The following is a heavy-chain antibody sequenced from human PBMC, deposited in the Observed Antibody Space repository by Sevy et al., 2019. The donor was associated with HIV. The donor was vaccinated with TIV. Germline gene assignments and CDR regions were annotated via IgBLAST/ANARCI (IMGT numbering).Heavy chain of an antibody. CDR1: GFTFSNAW. D-gene: IGHD6-13*01. J-gene: IGHJ4*02. Sequence: GGSLRLSCAASGFTFSNAWMSWVRQAPGKGLEWVGRIKGKIYDGTIDYAAPVKGRFTISRDDSKNTLYLQMNSRKTEDTAVYYCTTDSWSQEDYYDYWGQGTLVTVSS. V-gene: IGHV3-15*01. CDR3: TTDSWSQEDYYDY. CDR2: IKGKIYDGTI.